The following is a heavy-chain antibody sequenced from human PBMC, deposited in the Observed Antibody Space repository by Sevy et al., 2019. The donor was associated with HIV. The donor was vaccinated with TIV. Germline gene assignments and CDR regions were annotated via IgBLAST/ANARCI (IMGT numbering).Heavy chain of an antibody. V-gene: IGHV3-11*01. D-gene: IGHD4-4*01. CDR3: ARVLTVTQPCDY. CDR2: ISSSGSTI. J-gene: IGHJ4*02. Sequence: GGSLRLSCAASGFTFSDYYMSWIRQAPGKGLEWVSYISSSGSTIYYADSVKGRFTISRDNAKNSLYLKMNSLRAEDTAVYYCARVLTVTQPCDYWGQGTLVTVSS. CDR1: GFTFSDYY.